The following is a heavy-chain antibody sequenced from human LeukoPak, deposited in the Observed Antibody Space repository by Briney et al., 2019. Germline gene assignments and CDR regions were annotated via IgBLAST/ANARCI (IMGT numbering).Heavy chain of an antibody. D-gene: IGHD4-17*01. CDR2: IYYSGST. Sequence: SETLSLTCTVSGGAISSYYWSWIRQPPGEGLEWIGYIYYSGSTDYNPSLKSRVTISVDTSKNQFSLNLNSVTAADTAVYYCARDSKSLGVTTVTRGFDYWGQGTLVTVSS. V-gene: IGHV4-59*01. CDR1: GGAISSYY. CDR3: ARDSKSLGVTTVTRGFDY. J-gene: IGHJ4*02.